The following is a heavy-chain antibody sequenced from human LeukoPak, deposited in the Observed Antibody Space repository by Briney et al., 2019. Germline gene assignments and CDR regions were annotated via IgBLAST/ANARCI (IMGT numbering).Heavy chain of an antibody. CDR3: ARTAARRFDY. D-gene: IGHD6-6*01. J-gene: IGHJ4*02. Sequence: ASVKVSCKASGYTFPSYFMHWVRQAAGQGLEWMGIINPTGGSTTYAQKFQGRVTMTRDTSTSTVYMELSSLRSDDTAVYYWARTAARRFDYWGQGTLVTVSS. CDR2: INPTGGST. CDR1: GYTFPSYF. V-gene: IGHV1-46*01.